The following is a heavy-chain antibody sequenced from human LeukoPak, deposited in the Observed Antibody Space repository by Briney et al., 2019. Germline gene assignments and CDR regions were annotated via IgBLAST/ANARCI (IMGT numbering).Heavy chain of an antibody. D-gene: IGHD3-3*01. CDR1: GGSISSSSYY. J-gene: IGHJ4*02. V-gene: IGHV4-39*01. CDR3: ARLQRYDFWSGYYQAPHFDY. CDR2: IYYSGST. Sequence: SETLSLTCTVSGGSISSSSYYWGWIRQPPGKGLEWIGSIYYSGSTYYNPSLKSRVTISVDTSKNQFSLKLSSVTAADTAVYYCARLQRYDFWSGYYQAPHFDYWGQGTLVTVSS.